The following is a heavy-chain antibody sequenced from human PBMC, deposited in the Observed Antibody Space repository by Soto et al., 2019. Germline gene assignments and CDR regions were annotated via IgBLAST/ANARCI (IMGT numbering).Heavy chain of an antibody. CDR2: ISLYSDGT. J-gene: IGHJ5*02. CDR3: ARVVPGAEAWFGP. V-gene: IGHV1-18*01. CDR1: GYTFSNYG. D-gene: IGHD2-2*01. Sequence: GASVKVSCKTSGYTFSNYGITWVRQAPGQPLEWLGWISLYSDGTNYAQKFQGRVSMTTDTSATTAYMELRSLRSDDTAVYYCARVVPGAEAWFGPWRQRPLVPVCS.